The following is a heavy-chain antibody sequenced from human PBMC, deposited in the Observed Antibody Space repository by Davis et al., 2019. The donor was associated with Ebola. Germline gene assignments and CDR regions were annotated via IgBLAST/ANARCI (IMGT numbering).Heavy chain of an antibody. D-gene: IGHD1-14*01. V-gene: IGHV3-9*01. CDR3: AKDYQGRRYFDL. J-gene: IGHJ2*01. Sequence: SLKISCAASGFTFSSYAMHWVRQAPGKGLEWVSGISWNSGSIGYADSVKGRFTISRDNAKNSLYLQMNSLRAEDTALYYCAKDYQGRRYFDLWGRGTLVTVSS. CDR1: GFTFSSYA. CDR2: ISWNSGSI.